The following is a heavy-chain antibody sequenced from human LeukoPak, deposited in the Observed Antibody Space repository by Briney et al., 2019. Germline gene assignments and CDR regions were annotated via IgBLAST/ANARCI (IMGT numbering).Heavy chain of an antibody. D-gene: IGHD6-13*01. CDR3: VRDRIAAATPPGP. V-gene: IGHV3-7*01. CDR1: GFTFSNYW. Sequence: GGSLRLSCEGSGFTFSNYWMGWVRQAPGKGLQWVANIKTDGSEKYYVDSVKGRFTISRDNAKNSLYLQMNSLRAEDTAVYYCVRDRIAAATPPGPWGQGTLVTVSS. CDR2: IKTDGSEK. J-gene: IGHJ5*02.